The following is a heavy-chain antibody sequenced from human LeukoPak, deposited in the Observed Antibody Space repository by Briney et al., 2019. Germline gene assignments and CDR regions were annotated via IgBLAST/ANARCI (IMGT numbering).Heavy chain of an antibody. D-gene: IGHD6-19*01. Sequence: GASVKVSCKASGYTLTSYAMNWVRQAPGQGLEWMGWINTNTGNPTYAQGFTGRCVFSLDTSVSTAYLQISSLKAEDTAVYYCARGETGYSSGWDEYWGQGTLVTVSS. V-gene: IGHV7-4-1*02. CDR1: GYTLTSYA. CDR3: ARGETGYSSGWDEY. J-gene: IGHJ4*02. CDR2: INTNTGNP.